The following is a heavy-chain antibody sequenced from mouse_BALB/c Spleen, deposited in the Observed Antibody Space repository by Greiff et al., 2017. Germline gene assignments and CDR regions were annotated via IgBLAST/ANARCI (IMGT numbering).Heavy chain of an antibody. Sequence: QVQLKESGAELMKPGASVKISCKATGYTFSSYWIEWVKQRPGHGLEWIGEILPGSGSTNYNEKFKGKATFTAATSSNPAYMQLSSLTSEDSAVYDCAREGYGNRYYYAMDYWGQGTSVTVSS. CDR1: GYTFSSYW. V-gene: IGHV1-9*01. J-gene: IGHJ4*01. CDR3: AREGYGNRYYYAMDY. CDR2: ILPGSGST. D-gene: IGHD2-10*02.